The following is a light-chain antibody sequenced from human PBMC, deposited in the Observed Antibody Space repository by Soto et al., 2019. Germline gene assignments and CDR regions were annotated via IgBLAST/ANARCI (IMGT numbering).Light chain of an antibody. J-gene: IGKJ5*01. CDR1: QSVGRY. V-gene: IGKV3-11*01. Sequence: EIVLTQSPATLSLSPGERATLSCRASQSVGRYLAWYQQKPGQPPRLLIYDASNRATGIPARVSGSGSGTDFTRPISSLEPEDFAVYYCQQRSNWPPITFGQGTRMEIK. CDR3: QQRSNWPPIT. CDR2: DAS.